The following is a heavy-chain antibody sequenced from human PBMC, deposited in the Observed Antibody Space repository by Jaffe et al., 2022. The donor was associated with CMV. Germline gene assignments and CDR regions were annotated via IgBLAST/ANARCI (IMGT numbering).Heavy chain of an antibody. CDR3: ARVLARGYDYTYYYYGMDV. Sequence: QVQLVQSGAEVKKPGASVKVSCKASGYTFTSYYMHWVRQAPGQGLEWMGIINPSGGSTSYAQKFQGRVTMTRDTSTSTVYMELSSLRSEDTAVYYCARVLARGYDYTYYYYGMDVWGQGTTVTVSS. D-gene: IGHD5-12*01. J-gene: IGHJ6*02. CDR1: GYTFTSYY. V-gene: IGHV1-46*01. CDR2: INPSGGST.